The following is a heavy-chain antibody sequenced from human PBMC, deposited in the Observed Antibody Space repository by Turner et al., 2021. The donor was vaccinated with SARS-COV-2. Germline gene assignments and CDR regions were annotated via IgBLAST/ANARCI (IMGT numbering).Heavy chain of an antibody. V-gene: IGHV4-39*01. CDR3: ARHSTELRGDYFNY. J-gene: IGHJ4*02. CDR1: GGSISSSRYY. Sequence: QLQLQASVPGLVNPSEPLSLTCTFSGGSISSSRYYWGCILQPPGKGLEWIGYSYYSGRTYYNRSLKSRVTKSVDTSKNQFTRKLSAVTAADTAVYYCARHSTELRGDYFNYWGQGTLVTVSS. CDR2: SYYSGRT. D-gene: IGHD1-26*01.